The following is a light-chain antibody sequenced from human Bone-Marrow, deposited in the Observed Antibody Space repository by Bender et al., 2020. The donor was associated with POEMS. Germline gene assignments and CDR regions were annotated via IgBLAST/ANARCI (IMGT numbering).Light chain of an antibody. CDR1: SSNIGAHA. J-gene: IGLJ3*02. Sequence: QSVLTQPPSASGTPGQRVTISCSGGSSNIGAHAVNWYQHLPGTAPKLLIYSSHRRPSEVPDRFSGSRSGTSASLAIGGLQSEDEADYYCKSYTTTNTWLFGGGTKVTVL. V-gene: IGLV1-44*01. CDR3: KSYTTTNTWL. CDR2: SSH.